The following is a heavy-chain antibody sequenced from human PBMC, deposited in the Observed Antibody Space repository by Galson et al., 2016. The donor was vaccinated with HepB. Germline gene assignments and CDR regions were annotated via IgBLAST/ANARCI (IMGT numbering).Heavy chain of an antibody. V-gene: IGHV3-53*01. Sequence: SLRLSCAASGFSVTTTYMNWVRRAPGKGLVWVSIIYSGGGSFYADSVKGRFTVSRDDSHVYLQMSSLRAEDTAIYYCARARDNTREYHSLDVWGQGTTVTVAS. CDR2: IYSGGGS. CDR1: GFSVTTTY. D-gene: IGHD6-6*01. CDR3: ARARDNTREYHSLDV. J-gene: IGHJ6*02.